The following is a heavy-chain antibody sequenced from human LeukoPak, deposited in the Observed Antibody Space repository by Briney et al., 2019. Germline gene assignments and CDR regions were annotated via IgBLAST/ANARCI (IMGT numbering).Heavy chain of an antibody. D-gene: IGHD3-22*01. V-gene: IGHV3-30*18. J-gene: IGHJ4*02. CDR1: GLTFSSSW. CDR2: ISYDGSNK. CDR3: AKDSGVVVTYFDY. Sequence: GGSLRLSCAVSGLTFSSSWMDWVRQAPGKGLEWVAVISYDGSNKYYADSVKGRFTISRDNSKNTLYLQMNSLRAEDTAVYYCAKDSGVVVTYFDYWGQGTLVTVSS.